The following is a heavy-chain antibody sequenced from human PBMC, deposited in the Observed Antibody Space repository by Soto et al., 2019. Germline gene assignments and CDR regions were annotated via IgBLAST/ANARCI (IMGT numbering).Heavy chain of an antibody. D-gene: IGHD3-10*01. CDR2: ISAYNGNT. J-gene: IGHJ5*02. CDR3: ARGVGSGSYYNQYNWFDP. V-gene: IGHV1-18*01. CDR1: GYTFTNYG. Sequence: QVQLVQSGAEVKKPGASVKVSCKASGYTFTNYGISWVRQAPGQGLEWSGWISAYNGNTKYAQKLQGRVTMTTDTATSTAYRELRSLRSDDTAVYYCARGVGSGSYYNQYNWFDPWGQGPLFTVSS.